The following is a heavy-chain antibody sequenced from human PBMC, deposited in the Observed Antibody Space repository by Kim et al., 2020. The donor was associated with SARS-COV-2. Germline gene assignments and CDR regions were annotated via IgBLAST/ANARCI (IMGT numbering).Heavy chain of an antibody. Sequence: PDSVKGRLIISRDHSKNNLYLQMNSLRAEDTAVYYCATVVFYYDAGYFKNWGQGTLVIVSS. D-gene: IGHD3-22*01. CDR3: ATVVFYYDAGYFKN. V-gene: IGHV3-66*01. J-gene: IGHJ1*01.